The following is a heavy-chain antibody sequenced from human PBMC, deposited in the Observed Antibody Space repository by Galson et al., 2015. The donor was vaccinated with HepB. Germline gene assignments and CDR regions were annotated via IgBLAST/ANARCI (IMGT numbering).Heavy chain of an antibody. V-gene: IGHV3-48*02. J-gene: IGHJ3*02. CDR3: ARAGGGYLYFDM. CDR1: GFTFSTYS. Sequence: SLRLSCAASGFTFSTYSMNWVRQAPGKGLEWLSYIGSSSSVIDYADSVKGRFTISRDNAKNSLYLQMNSLRDEDTAVYYCARAGGGYLYFDMWGQGTKVTVSS. D-gene: IGHD6-25*01. CDR2: IGSSSSVI.